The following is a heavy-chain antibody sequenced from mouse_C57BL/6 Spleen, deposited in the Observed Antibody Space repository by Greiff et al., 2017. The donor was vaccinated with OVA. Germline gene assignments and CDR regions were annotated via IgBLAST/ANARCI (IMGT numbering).Heavy chain of an antibody. CDR1: GYSITSGYY. V-gene: IGHV3-6*01. D-gene: IGHD1-1*01. CDR2: ISYDGSN. J-gene: IGHJ3*01. CDR3: ARDPSLEGSSGFAY. Sequence: EVKLVESGPGLVKPSQSLSLTCSVTGYSITSGYYWNWIRQFPGNKLEWMGYISYDGSNNYNPSLKNRISITRDTSKNQFFLKLNSVTTEDTATYYCARDPSLEGSSGFAYWGQGTLVTVSA.